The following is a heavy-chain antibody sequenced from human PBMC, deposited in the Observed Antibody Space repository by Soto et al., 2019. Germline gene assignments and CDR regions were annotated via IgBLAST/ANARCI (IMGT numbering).Heavy chain of an antibody. Sequence: QVQLVQSGAEVKKPGASVKVSCKASGYTFTSYGISWVRQAPGQGLEWMGWISAYNGNTNYAQKLQGRDTMTTDTYTSTAYMELRSLRSDDTAVYYCARDRPMIVVVMPLDYWGQGTLVTVSS. CDR2: ISAYNGNT. CDR3: ARDRPMIVVVMPLDY. D-gene: IGHD3-22*01. J-gene: IGHJ4*02. CDR1: GYTFTSYG. V-gene: IGHV1-18*01.